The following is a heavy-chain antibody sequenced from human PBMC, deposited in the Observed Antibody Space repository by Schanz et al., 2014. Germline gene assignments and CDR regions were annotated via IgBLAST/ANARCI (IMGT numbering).Heavy chain of an antibody. Sequence: QVQLVQSGAELKKPGASVTVSCKASGYTFTSYYIDWVRQAPGQGLEWIGVINPSGGVTHYAQKFQGRVTMTTDTSTSTVYMELRSLTSDDSAVYYCARDRDQWDGNYLDYWGQGTLVTVSS. D-gene: IGHD1-26*01. J-gene: IGHJ4*02. CDR2: INPSGGVT. CDR1: GYTFTSYY. V-gene: IGHV1-46*01. CDR3: ARDRDQWDGNYLDY.